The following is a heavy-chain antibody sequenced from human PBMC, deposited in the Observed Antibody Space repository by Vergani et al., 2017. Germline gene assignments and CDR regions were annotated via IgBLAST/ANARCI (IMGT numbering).Heavy chain of an antibody. D-gene: IGHD1-7*01. J-gene: IGHJ4*02. CDR1: GFTFSDYY. CDR3: ARDLLPGTLLLLAY. Sequence: VQMVESGGGLVKPGGSLRLSCAASGFTFSDYYMTWIRQAPGKGLEWISYISGSGHTKYYADSVKGRFAISRDNAKNSLYLQMNNLRVEDTAVYYCARDLLPGTLLLLAYWGQGTLISVSS. CDR2: ISGSGHTK. V-gene: IGHV3-11*04.